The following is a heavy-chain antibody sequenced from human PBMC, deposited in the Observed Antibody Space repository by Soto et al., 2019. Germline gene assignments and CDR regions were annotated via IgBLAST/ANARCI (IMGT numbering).Heavy chain of an antibody. V-gene: IGHV3-53*02. Sequence: EVQLVETGGGLIQPGGSLRLSCAASGFTVSSNYMSWVRQAPGKGLEWVSVIYSGGSTYYADSVKGRFTISRDNSKNTLYLQKNSLRAEDTAVYYCARDDTVTYYYGMDVWGQGTTVTVSS. J-gene: IGHJ6*02. D-gene: IGHD4-4*01. CDR2: IYSGGST. CDR1: GFTVSSNY. CDR3: ARDDTVTYYYGMDV.